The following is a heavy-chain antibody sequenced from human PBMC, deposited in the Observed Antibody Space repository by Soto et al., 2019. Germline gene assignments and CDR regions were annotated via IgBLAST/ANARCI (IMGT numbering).Heavy chain of an antibody. CDR3: ARGRTTGAGGAFDI. Sequence: SETLSLTCTVSGGSISSYYWSWIRQPPGKGLEWIGYIYYSGSTNYNPSLKSRVTISVDTSKNQFSLKLSSVTAADTAVYYCARGRTTGAGGAFDIWGQGTMVTVSS. D-gene: IGHD1-1*01. CDR1: GGSISSYY. J-gene: IGHJ3*02. V-gene: IGHV4-59*01. CDR2: IYYSGST.